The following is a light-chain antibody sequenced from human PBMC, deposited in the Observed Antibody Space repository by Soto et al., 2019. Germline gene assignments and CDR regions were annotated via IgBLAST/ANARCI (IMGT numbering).Light chain of an antibody. V-gene: IGKV1-8*01. CDR2: AES. CDR3: QQYYSYHRA. CDR1: QGISSY. J-gene: IGKJ1*01. Sequence: AIRMTQSPSSLSASTGDRVTITFRASQGISSYLAWYQQKPGKAPKLLMYAESTLQSGVPSRFRGSGSRTDFTLTISCLQSEDFPTLHCQQYYSYHRAFGKGTKVDI.